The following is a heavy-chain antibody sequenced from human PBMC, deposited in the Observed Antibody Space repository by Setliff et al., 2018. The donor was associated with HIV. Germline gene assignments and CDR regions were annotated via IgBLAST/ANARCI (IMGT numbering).Heavy chain of an antibody. Sequence: SETLSLTCTVSGGSISSYYWSWIRQPPGKGLEWIGYVYYSGSTNYNPSLKSRVTISVDTSKNQFSLKLSSVTAADTAAYYCARNPCSGGSCPDAFDIWGQGTMVTVSS. CDR2: VYYSGST. CDR3: ARNPCSGGSCPDAFDI. CDR1: GGSISSYY. V-gene: IGHV4-59*01. J-gene: IGHJ3*02. D-gene: IGHD2-15*01.